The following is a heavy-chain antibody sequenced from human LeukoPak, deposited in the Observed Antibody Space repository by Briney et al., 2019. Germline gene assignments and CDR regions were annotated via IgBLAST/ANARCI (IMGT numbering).Heavy chain of an antibody. CDR3: ARTGEDTAMVFDY. Sequence: PSETLSLTCTVSGDSISRGYYWAWIRQPPGTGLEWIGSIFHSGSTNYNPSLKSRVTISVDTSKNQFSLKLSSVTAADTAVYYCARTGEDTAMVFDYWGQGTLVTVSS. CDR1: GDSISRGYY. J-gene: IGHJ4*02. V-gene: IGHV4-38-2*02. CDR2: IFHSGST. D-gene: IGHD5-18*01.